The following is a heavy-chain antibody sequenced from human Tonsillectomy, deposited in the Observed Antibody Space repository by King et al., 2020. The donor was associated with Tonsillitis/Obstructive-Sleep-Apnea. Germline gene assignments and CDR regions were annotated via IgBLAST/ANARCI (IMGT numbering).Heavy chain of an antibody. CDR1: GFSVSSNY. J-gene: IGHJ4*02. Sequence: VQLVESGGGLVQPGGSLRLSCAASGFSVSSNYMSWVRQAPGKGLEWVSVIYSGSSTYYADSVKGRFTISRDNSKNTLYLQMNCLRAEDMAVYYCARGIAVADFYFDYWGQGTLVTVSS. V-gene: IGHV3-66*01. CDR3: ARGIAVADFYFDY. CDR2: IYSGSST. D-gene: IGHD6-19*01.